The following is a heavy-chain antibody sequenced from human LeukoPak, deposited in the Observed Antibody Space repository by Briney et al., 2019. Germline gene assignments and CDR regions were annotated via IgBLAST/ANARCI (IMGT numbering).Heavy chain of an antibody. V-gene: IGHV4-4*07. J-gene: IGHJ5*02. Sequence: PSETLSLTCTVSGGSISIYYWSWIRQPAGKGLEWIGRIYTSGNTHYNPSLRSRVTMSVDTSKNQFSLKLSSVTAADTAVYYCARQVLGIVVVPAAMPTNWFDPWGQGTLVSVSS. CDR2: IYTSGNT. CDR1: GGSISIYY. D-gene: IGHD2-2*03. CDR3: ARQVLGIVVVPAAMPTNWFDP.